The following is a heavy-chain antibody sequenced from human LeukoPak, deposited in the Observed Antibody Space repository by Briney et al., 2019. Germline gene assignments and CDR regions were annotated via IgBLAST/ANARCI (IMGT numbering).Heavy chain of an antibody. CDR1: GFTFNSYT. V-gene: IGHV3-48*04. Sequence: GGSLRLSCAAYGFTFNSYTMNWVRQAPGKGLEWVSYISGSSGIIDYADSVRGRFTISRDNAKNSLYLQMNSLRAEDTAVYYCARDRGSYSSSSGLGYWGQGTLVTVSS. J-gene: IGHJ4*02. CDR3: ARDRGSYSSSSGLGY. CDR2: ISGSSGII. D-gene: IGHD6-6*01.